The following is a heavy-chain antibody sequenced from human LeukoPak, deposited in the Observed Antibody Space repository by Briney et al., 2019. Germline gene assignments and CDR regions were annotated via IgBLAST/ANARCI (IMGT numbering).Heavy chain of an antibody. CDR3: ARAGGRTGYSLDFDY. CDR1: RGSFRGYY. CDR2: INDSENT. Sequence: SETLSLTCAVYRGSFRGYYWSWIRQFPGKGLEWIGEINDSENTNYNTSLKSRVTISVDTPKNQFSLRLSSVTAADTAVYYCARAGGRTGYSLDFDYWGQGTLVTVSS. D-gene: IGHD3-9*01. V-gene: IGHV4-34*01. J-gene: IGHJ4*02.